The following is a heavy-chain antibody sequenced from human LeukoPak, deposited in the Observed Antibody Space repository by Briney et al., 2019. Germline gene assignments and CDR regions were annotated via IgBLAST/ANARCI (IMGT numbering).Heavy chain of an antibody. CDR1: GFTFSTYC. D-gene: IGHD4-17*01. CDR2: ISGGGSA. J-gene: IGHJ4*02. V-gene: IGHV3-23*01. Sequence: PGGSLRLSCAASGFTFSTYCMNWIRQAPGKGLEWVSVISGGGSAFYADSVEGRFTISRDNSRSTLFLQMDSLRAEDTAVYYCARDHHGDKRSDYWGQGTLVTVSS. CDR3: ARDHHGDKRSDY.